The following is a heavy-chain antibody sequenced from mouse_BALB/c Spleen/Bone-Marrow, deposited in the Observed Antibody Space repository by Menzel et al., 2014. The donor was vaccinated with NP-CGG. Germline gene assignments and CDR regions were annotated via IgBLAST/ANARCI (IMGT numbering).Heavy chain of an antibody. CDR3: TRRTATLDY. V-gene: IGHV1-5*01. J-gene: IGHJ2*01. D-gene: IGHD1-2*01. Sequence: VQLKESGTVLARPGASVKMSCKASGYSFTSYWIHWVKQRPGQGLEWIGAIYPGDSGTSFNQKFKDKAKLTAVTSASTAYMELSSLTNEDSAVYYCTRRTATLDYWGQGTTLTVSS. CDR1: GYSFTSYW. CDR2: IYPGDSGT.